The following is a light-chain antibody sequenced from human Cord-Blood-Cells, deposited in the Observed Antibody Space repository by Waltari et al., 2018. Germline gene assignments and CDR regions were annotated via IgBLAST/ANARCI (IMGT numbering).Light chain of an antibody. Sequence: QSALTQPASVSGSPGQSITISCTGTSSDVGGYNYVSWYQQHPGKAPKLMIYDVSKRPSGFSNRFSGCKSGNPASLTISGLQAEDEADYYSSSYTSSSTWVFGGGTKLTGL. CDR2: DVS. CDR1: SSDVGGYNY. V-gene: IGLV2-14*01. J-gene: IGLJ3*02. CDR3: SSYTSSSTWV.